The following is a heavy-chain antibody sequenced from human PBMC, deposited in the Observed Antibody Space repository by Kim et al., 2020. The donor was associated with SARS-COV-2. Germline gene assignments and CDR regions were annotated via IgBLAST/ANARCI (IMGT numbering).Heavy chain of an antibody. CDR2: ISGYNGNT. D-gene: IGHD6-13*01. Sequence: ASVKVSCKTSGYTFSSYSISWVRQAPGQGLEWMAWISGYNGNTNYAQKLRGRVTLTTDASTSTAYMELRSLRSDDTAVYYCARGGASTWDNWFDPWGQGTLVTVSS. CDR1: GYTFSSYS. J-gene: IGHJ5*02. V-gene: IGHV1-18*01. CDR3: ARGGASTWDNWFDP.